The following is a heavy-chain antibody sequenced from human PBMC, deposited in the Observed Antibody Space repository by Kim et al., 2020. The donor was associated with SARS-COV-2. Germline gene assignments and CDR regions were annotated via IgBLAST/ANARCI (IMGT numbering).Heavy chain of an antibody. CDR1: GYTFTSYG. CDR2: ISAYNGNT. D-gene: IGHD2-2*01. CDR3: ARDLEEWYQLLSNSGNPFDY. J-gene: IGHJ4*02. Sequence: ASVKVSCKASGYTFTSYGISWVRQAPGQGLEWMGWISAYNGNTNYAQKLQGRVTMTTDTSTSTAYMELRSLRSDDTAVYYCARDLEEWYQLLSNSGNPFDYWGQGTLVTVSS. V-gene: IGHV1-18*01.